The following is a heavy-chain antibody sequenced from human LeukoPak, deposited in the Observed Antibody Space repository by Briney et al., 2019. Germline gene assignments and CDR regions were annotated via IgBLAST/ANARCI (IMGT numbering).Heavy chain of an antibody. CDR2: FDPEDGET. V-gene: IGHV1-24*01. CDR3: ATALGEYRLLYKGYFQH. Sequence: ASVKVSCKVSGYTLTELSMHWVRQAPGKGLEWMGGFDPEDGETIYAQKFQGRVTMTEDTSTDTAYMELSSLRSEDTAVYYCATALGEYRLLYKGYFQHWGQGTLVTVSS. D-gene: IGHD2-2*02. CDR1: GYTLTELS. J-gene: IGHJ1*01.